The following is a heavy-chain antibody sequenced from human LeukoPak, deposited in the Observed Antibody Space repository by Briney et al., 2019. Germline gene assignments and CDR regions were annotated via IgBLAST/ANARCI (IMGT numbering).Heavy chain of an antibody. CDR3: VRQRGYWFGIDF. CDR1: GYTFITYE. Sequence: ASVKVSGKASGYTFITYEINWVRQAPGQGLEWMGWMNPNSGNTGYAQKFQGRVTMTRNTSISTAYMELSSLRSEDTAVYYCVRQRGYWFGIDFWGQGTLVTVSS. V-gene: IGHV1-8*01. D-gene: IGHD3-10*01. J-gene: IGHJ4*02. CDR2: MNPNSGNT.